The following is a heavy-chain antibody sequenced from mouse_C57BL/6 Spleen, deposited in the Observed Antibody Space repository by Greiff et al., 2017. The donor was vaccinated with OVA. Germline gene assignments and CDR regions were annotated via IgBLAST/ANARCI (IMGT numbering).Heavy chain of an antibody. D-gene: IGHD2-3*01. J-gene: IGHJ3*01. CDR1: GYTFTSYW. CDR3: ARESYDGRAWFAY. CDR2: INPSNGGT. V-gene: IGHV1-53*01. Sequence: VQLQQPGTELVKPGASVKLSCKASGYTFTSYWMHWVKQRPGQGLEWIGNINPSNGGTNYNEKFKSKATLTVDKSSSTAYMQLSSLTSEDSAVYYCARESYDGRAWFAYWGQGTLVTVSA.